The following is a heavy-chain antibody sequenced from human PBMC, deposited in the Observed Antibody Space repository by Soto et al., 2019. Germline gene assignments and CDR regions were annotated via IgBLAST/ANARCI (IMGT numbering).Heavy chain of an antibody. Sequence: SGGSLRLSCAASGFTVSSSYMSWVRQAPGKGLEWVSVIYSGGSTYYADSVKGRFTISRDNSKNTLYLQMNSLRAEDTAVYYCARGLYSGWHYFDYWGQGTLVTVSS. V-gene: IGHV3-66*01. CDR3: ARGLYSGWHYFDY. CDR1: GFTVSSSY. CDR2: IYSGGST. D-gene: IGHD5-12*01. J-gene: IGHJ4*02.